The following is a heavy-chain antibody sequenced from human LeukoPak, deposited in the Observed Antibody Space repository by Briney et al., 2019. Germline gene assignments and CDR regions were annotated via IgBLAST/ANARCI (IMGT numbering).Heavy chain of an antibody. D-gene: IGHD3-3*01. CDR1: GDSLRKSTFY. CDR3: ARRHYDFWSGYPAFDY. CDR2: IYYSGGA. Sequence: PSETLSLTCTVSGDSLRKSTFYWVWIRQPPGKGLEWIGSIYYSGGADYNPSLQSRVTISVDTSKNQFSLKLSSVTAADTAVYYCARRHYDFWSGYPAFDYWGQGTLVTVSS. J-gene: IGHJ4*02. V-gene: IGHV4-39*01.